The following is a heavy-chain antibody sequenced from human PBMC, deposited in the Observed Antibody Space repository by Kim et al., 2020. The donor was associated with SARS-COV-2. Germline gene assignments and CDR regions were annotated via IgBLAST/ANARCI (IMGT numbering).Heavy chain of an antibody. CDR3: ARYYCPNGICLSFDY. D-gene: IGHD2-8*01. Sequence: SETLSLTCTVSGGSINNYFWSWIRQPPGKGLEWIGYIYSTGSTNYNPSLQSRVTISVDTSKNYFSLKLTSVTAADTAAYYCARYYCPNGICLSFDYWGRGILVTVSS. CDR2: IYSTGST. J-gene: IGHJ4*01. V-gene: IGHV4-59*01. CDR1: GGSINNYF.